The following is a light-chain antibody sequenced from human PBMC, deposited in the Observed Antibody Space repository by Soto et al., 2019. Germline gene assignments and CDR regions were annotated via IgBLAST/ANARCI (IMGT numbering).Light chain of an antibody. V-gene: IGKV1-5*03. J-gene: IGKJ1*01. Sequence: DIQMTQSPSTLSASVGDRVTITCRASQTINNWLAWYQQKPGKAPKLLIYKASSLESGVPSRFSGSGSGTEFTLTISSLQPDDFAPYYCQQYNNYLRTFGQGTKVEIK. CDR3: QQYNNYLRT. CDR1: QTINNW. CDR2: KAS.